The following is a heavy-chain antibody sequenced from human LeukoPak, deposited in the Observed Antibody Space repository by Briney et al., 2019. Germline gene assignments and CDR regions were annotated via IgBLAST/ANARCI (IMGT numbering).Heavy chain of an antibody. V-gene: IGHV3-23*01. CDR3: AKDQTGMNFDY. D-gene: IGHD1-1*01. J-gene: IGHJ4*02. Sequence: GRSLRLSXAASGFTFSSYAMSWVRQAQGKGLEWVSAISGSGGSTYYADSVKGRFTISRDNSKNTLYLQMNSLRAEDTAVYYCAKDQTGMNFDYWGQGTLVTVSS. CDR2: ISGSGGST. CDR1: GFTFSSYA.